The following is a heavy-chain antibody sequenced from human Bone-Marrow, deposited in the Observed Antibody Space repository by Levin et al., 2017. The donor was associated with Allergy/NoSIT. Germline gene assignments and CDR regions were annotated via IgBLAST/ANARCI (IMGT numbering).Heavy chain of an antibody. Sequence: KPSGPTLVKPTQTLTLTCTFSGFSLSTTGVGVGWIRQPPGKALEWLAIIYWDDDKRYSPSLKSRLTITKDTSKTQVVLTMTNMDPVDTATYYCARAVTYYDFWSGYVPFDSWGQGTLVTVSS. V-gene: IGHV2-5*02. D-gene: IGHD3-3*01. J-gene: IGHJ4*02. CDR1: GFSLSTTGVG. CDR3: ARAVTYYDFWSGYVPFDS. CDR2: IYWDDDK.